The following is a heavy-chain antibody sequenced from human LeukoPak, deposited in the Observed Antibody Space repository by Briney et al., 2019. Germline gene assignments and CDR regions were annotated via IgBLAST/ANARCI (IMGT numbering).Heavy chain of an antibody. CDR3: ARDLSSSSY. D-gene: IGHD3-16*02. CDR1: GYTFTSYY. V-gene: IGHV1-46*01. CDR2: INPSGGST. J-gene: IGHJ4*02. Sequence: ASVKVSCKASGYTFTSYYMHWVRQAPGQGLEWMGIINPSGGSTSYAQKLQGRVTMTTDTSTSTAYMELRSLRSDDTAVYYCARDLSSSSYWGQGTLVTVSS.